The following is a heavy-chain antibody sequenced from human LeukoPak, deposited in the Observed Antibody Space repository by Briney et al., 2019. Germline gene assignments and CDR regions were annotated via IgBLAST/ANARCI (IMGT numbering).Heavy chain of an antibody. CDR3: VRTPPNWGFDY. CDR1: GYAFTTHD. V-gene: IGHV1-8*01. D-gene: IGHD7-27*01. J-gene: IGHJ4*02. CDR2: MSPNSGDT. Sequence: ASVTVSFTASGYAFTTHDINWVRQATGQGLEWLGWMSPNSGDTGYAQKFQGRVTMTSDSSISTAYMELSSLRSEDTAIYYCVRTPPNWGFDYWGQGTLVTVSS.